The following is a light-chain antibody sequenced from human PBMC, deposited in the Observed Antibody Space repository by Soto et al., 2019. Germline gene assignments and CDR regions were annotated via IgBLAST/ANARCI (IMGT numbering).Light chain of an antibody. CDR3: HQYYSTPYT. V-gene: IGKV4-1*01. J-gene: IGKJ2*01. CDR2: WAS. Sequence: DIVMTQSPDSLAVSLGERATINCKSSQSVLYSSNNKNYLAWYQQKPGQPPKLLIYWASTRESGVPDRFSGNGSGTDFTLTISSLQAEDVALYYCHQYYSTPYTFGQGTKLEIK. CDR1: QSVLYSSNNKNY.